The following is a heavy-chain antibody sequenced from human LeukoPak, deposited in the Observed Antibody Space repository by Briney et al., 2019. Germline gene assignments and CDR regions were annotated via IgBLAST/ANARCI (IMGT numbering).Heavy chain of an antibody. D-gene: IGHD6-13*01. CDR3: ARGESSSWYYFDY. CDR1: GGSISSSSYY. J-gene: IGHJ4*02. Sequence: PSETLSLTCTVSGGSISSSSYYWGWIRQPPGKGLEWIGSIYYSGSTNYNPSLKSRVTISLDTSKNQFSLTLSSVTAADTAVYFCARGESSSWYYFDYWGQGALVTVSS. V-gene: IGHV4-39*07. CDR2: IYYSGST.